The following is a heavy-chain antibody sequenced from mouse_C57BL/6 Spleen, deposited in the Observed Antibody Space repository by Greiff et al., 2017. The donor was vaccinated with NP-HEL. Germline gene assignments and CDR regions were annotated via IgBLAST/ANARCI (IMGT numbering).Heavy chain of an antibody. Sequence: EVQLQQSGPVLVKPGASVKMSCKASGYTFTDYNMNWVKQSHGKSLEWIGYINPNNGGTSYNQKFKGKATLTVNKSSSTAYMELRSLTSEDSAVYYCARSDYGNVFAYRGQGTLVTVSA. V-gene: IGHV1-22*01. CDR2: INPNNGGT. CDR1: GYTFTDYN. D-gene: IGHD2-1*01. J-gene: IGHJ3*01. CDR3: ARSDYGNVFAY.